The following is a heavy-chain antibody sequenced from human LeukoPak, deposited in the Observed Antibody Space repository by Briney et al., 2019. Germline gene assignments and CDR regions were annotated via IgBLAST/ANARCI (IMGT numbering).Heavy chain of an antibody. D-gene: IGHD3-3*01. CDR3: AHIPEPSRYDFWNGSNWFDP. V-gene: IGHV2-5*01. CDR1: GFSLSTSGVG. Sequence: SGPTLVNPTQTLTLTCTFSGFSLSTSGVGVGWIRQPPGKALEWLALIYWNDDKRYSPSLKSRLTITKDTSKNQVVLTMTNMDPVDTATYYCAHIPEPSRYDFWNGSNWFDPWGQGTLVTVSS. CDR2: IYWNDDK. J-gene: IGHJ5*02.